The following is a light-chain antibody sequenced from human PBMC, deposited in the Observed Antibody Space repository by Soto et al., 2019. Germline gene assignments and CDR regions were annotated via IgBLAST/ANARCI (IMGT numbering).Light chain of an antibody. CDR3: LQVYSFPRT. V-gene: IGKV1-5*01. CDR1: QTISSW. J-gene: IGKJ1*01. Sequence: DIQMTQSPSTLSGSVGYRFTITCRASQTISSWLAWYQQKPGKAPQYLIQAASILQSGVPSRFSGSGSGTEFILTINNLQPEDFASYFCLQVYSFPRTFGLGTKVDIK. CDR2: AAS.